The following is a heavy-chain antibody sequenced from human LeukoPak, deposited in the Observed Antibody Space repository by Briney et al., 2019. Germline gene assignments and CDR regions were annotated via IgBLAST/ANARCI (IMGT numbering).Heavy chain of an antibody. Sequence: SETLSLTCTVSGGSISGYYWNWIRQPPGKGLEWIGYIYYSGNTNSNPSLKSRVAISVDTCKSQVSLRLNSVSAADRAGYYCARSPMTTVTSCYFDLWGRGTLVTVSS. D-gene: IGHD4-17*01. CDR1: GGSISGYY. CDR3: ARSPMTTVTSCYFDL. J-gene: IGHJ2*01. CDR2: IYYSGNT. V-gene: IGHV4-59*01.